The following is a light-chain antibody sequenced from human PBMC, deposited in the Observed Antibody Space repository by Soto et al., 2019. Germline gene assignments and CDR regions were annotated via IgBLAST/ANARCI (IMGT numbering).Light chain of an antibody. J-gene: IGLJ2*01. CDR1: SGHSSYA. CDR3: QTWVTGIHVV. V-gene: IGLV4-69*01. CDR2: LDSDGSH. Sequence: QSVLTQSPSASASLGASVKLTCTLSSGHSSYAIAWHQQQPEKGPRYLMKLDSDGSHTKGDAIPDRFSGSSSGAERYLTISSLQSEDEADYYCQTWVTGIHVVFGGGTKLTVL.